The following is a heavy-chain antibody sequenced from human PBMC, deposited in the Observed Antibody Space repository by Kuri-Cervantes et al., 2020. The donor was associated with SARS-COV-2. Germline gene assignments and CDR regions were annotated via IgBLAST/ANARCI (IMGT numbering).Heavy chain of an antibody. CDR3: ARDCYDFNNGYYTGQFAY. Sequence: GESLKISCAASGFTFSSYGMHWVRQAPGKGLEWVAVISYDGSNKYYADSVKGRFTISRDNSQNTLYLQMNSLRAEDTAVYYCARDCYDFNNGYYTGQFAYWGQGTLGTVSS. J-gene: IGHJ4*02. V-gene: IGHV3-30*03. D-gene: IGHD3-3*01. CDR2: ISYDGSNK. CDR1: GFTFSSYG.